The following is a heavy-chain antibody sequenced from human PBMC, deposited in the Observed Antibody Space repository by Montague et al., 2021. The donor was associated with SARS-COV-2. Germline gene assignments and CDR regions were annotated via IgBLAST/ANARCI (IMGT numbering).Heavy chain of an antibody. D-gene: IGHD2/OR15-2a*01. J-gene: IGHJ4*02. V-gene: IGHV4-4*02. CDR3: TRARSKAVDY. CDR1: GESMTKSW. CDR2: IFHDGNS. Sequence: SETLSLTCAVSGESMTKSWWTWVRQPPGQRLQWIGKIFHDGNSRSNYXPALKSRVTISIDTSKNQFFLRLSSVTAADTALYFCTRARSKAVDYWGQGALVTVSS.